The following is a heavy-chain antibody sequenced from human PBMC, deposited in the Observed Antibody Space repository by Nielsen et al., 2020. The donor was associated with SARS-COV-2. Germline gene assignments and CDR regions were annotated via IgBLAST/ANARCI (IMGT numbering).Heavy chain of an antibody. CDR2: IYSGGST. Sequence: GESLKISCAASGFTFSSYAMSRVRQAPGKGLEWVSVIYSGGSTYYADSVKGRFTISRDNSKNTLYLQMNSLRAEDTAVYYCAREQYYDSSGYPRTYFDYWGQGTLVTVSS. V-gene: IGHV3-53*01. D-gene: IGHD3-22*01. CDR1: GFTFSSYA. J-gene: IGHJ4*02. CDR3: AREQYYDSSGYPRTYFDY.